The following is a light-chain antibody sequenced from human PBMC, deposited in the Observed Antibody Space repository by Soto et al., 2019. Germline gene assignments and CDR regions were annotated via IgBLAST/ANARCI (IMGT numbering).Light chain of an antibody. V-gene: IGLV2-14*01. CDR1: SSDVGGYDY. CDR2: DVS. CDR3: RSYPSSSTLV. Sequence: QSALTQPASVSGSPGQSITISCTGTSSDVGGYDYVSWYQQHPGKVPKLMIYDVSSRPSGVSNRFSGSKSGNTASLTISGLQAADEAVFFCRSYPSSSTLVFGGGTKLTVL. J-gene: IGLJ2*01.